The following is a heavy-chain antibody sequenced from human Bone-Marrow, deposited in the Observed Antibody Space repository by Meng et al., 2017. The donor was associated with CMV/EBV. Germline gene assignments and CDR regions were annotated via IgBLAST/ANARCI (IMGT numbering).Heavy chain of an antibody. CDR3: ARAFCSTTSCYWFSYYYGMDV. CDR1: GGSVSSGSYY. J-gene: IGHJ6*02. V-gene: IGHV4-61*01. D-gene: IGHD2-2*01. Sequence: SETLSLTCTVSGGSVSSGSYYWSWIRQPPGKGLEWIGYIYYSGSTNYNPSLKSRVTIPVDTSKNQFSLKLSSVTAADTAMYYCARAFCSTTSCYWFSYYYGMDVWGQGTTVTVSS. CDR2: IYYSGST.